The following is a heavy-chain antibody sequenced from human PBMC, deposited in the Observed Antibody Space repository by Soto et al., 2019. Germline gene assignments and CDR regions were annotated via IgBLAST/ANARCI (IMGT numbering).Heavy chain of an antibody. Sequence: ASVKVSCKASGGTFSSYAISWVRQAPGQGLEWMGGIIPIFGTANYAQKFQGRVTITADESTSTAYMELSSLRSEDTAVYYCARDLFGTIFGGGMDVWGQGTTVTVSS. CDR1: GGTFSSYA. CDR2: IIPIFGTA. CDR3: ARDLFGTIFGGGMDV. J-gene: IGHJ6*02. V-gene: IGHV1-69*13. D-gene: IGHD3-9*01.